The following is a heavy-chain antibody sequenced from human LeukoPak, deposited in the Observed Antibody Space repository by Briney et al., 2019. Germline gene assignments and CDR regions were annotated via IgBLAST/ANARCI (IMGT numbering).Heavy chain of an antibody. CDR1: GFTFSSYA. V-gene: IGHV3-33*08. Sequence: GGSLRLSCAASGFTFSSYAMHWVRQAPGKGLEWVAVIWYDGSNKYYADSVKGRFTISRDNSKNTLYLQMNSLRAEDTAVYYCARDRHYYDSSGYDNFDYWGQGTLVTVSS. CDR3: ARDRHYYDSSGYDNFDY. D-gene: IGHD3-22*01. J-gene: IGHJ4*02. CDR2: IWYDGSNK.